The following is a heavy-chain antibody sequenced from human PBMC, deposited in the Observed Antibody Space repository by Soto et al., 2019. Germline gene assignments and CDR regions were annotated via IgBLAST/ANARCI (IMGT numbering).Heavy chain of an antibody. D-gene: IGHD1-26*01. Sequence: ASVKVSCKASGYTFTVYYMHWARQAPGQGLEWMGWINPKSGGTMYPQKFQGRVTMTWDTSISTAYMALTRLRSDDTAVYYCARDLAKGGGSAGFDYWGQGTLVTVSS. V-gene: IGHV1-2*02. CDR2: INPKSGGT. J-gene: IGHJ4*02. CDR3: ARDLAKGGGSAGFDY. CDR1: GYTFTVYY.